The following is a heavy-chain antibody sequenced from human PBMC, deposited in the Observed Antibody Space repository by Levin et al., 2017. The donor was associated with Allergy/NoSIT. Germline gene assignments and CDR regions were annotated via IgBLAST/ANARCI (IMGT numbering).Heavy chain of an antibody. CDR1: SAAITTNNHW. V-gene: IGHV4-4*02. Sequence: SETLSLTCVVSSAAITTNNHWWSWVRQPPGKGLEWIGEIHHSGSTNYNASLKSRVTMSVDTSKNQFSLNLSSVTATDTAVFFCAGGYNYRWVYWGQGTLVTVSS. J-gene: IGHJ4*02. CDR2: IHHSGST. D-gene: IGHD5-24*01. CDR3: AGGYNYRWVY.